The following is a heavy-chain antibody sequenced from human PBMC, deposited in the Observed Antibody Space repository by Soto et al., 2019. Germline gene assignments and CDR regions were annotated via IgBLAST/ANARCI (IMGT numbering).Heavy chain of an antibody. Sequence: ASVKVSCKSSVGTFSSYAISWVRQAPGQGLEWMGGIIPIFGTANYAQKFQGRVTITADESTSTAYMELSSLRSEDTAVYYCARGGAGSSWYRSDYYYYGMDVWGQGTTVTVSS. CDR3: ARGGAGSSWYRSDYYYYGMDV. CDR1: VGTFSSYA. J-gene: IGHJ6*02. CDR2: IIPIFGTA. V-gene: IGHV1-69*13. D-gene: IGHD6-13*01.